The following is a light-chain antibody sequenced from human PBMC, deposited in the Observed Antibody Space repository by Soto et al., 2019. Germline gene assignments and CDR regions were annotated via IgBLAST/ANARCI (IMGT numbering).Light chain of an antibody. CDR2: DAS. V-gene: IGKV1-5*01. Sequence: DIQMTQSPSTLSASVGDRVTITCRASQSIGSSWAWYQQKPGKAPNLLISDASSLESGVPSRFGGSGSGTEFTLSIRSRQSDDFEPYYWQQYNGYSRTFGKGTRVEIK. CDR1: QSIGSS. J-gene: IGKJ1*01. CDR3: QQYNGYSRT.